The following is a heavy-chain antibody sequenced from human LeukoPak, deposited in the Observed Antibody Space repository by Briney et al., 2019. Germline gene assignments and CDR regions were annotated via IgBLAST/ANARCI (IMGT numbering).Heavy chain of an antibody. CDR1: GFTFSRYW. J-gene: IGHJ4*02. V-gene: IGHV3-74*01. CDR3: ARDGYNSDFGDY. CDR2: IKSDGSST. D-gene: IGHD5-24*01. Sequence: PGGSLRLSCAASGFTFSRYWMHWVRQAPGKGLVWVSRIKSDGSSTNYADSVKGRFTISRDNAKNTLYLQMNSLRAEDTAVYYCARDGYNSDFGDYWGQGILVTVSS.